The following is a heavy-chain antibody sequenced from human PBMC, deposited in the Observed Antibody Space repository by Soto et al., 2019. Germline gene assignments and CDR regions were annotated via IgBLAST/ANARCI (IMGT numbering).Heavy chain of an antibody. Sequence: ASVEVSCKASGYSFTTYGMNWVRRAPGQGLEWMGWISAYNDNTKYAQRFQGRVTMTTDTSTSTAYMELTSLRSDDTAVYYCAKDSGSYTGWFDPWGQGTLVTVSS. CDR3: AKDSGSYTGWFDP. CDR2: ISAYNDNT. D-gene: IGHD1-26*01. J-gene: IGHJ5*02. CDR1: GYSFTTYG. V-gene: IGHV1-18*04.